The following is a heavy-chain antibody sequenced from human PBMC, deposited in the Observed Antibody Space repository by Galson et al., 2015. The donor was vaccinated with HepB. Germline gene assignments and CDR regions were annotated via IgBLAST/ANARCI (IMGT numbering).Heavy chain of an antibody. J-gene: IGHJ4*02. Sequence: ALRLSCAAAGFIFSTSALNWVRQGPGQGLEWVSSISSSNSYIYYAASVKGRFTISRDNAKNSLYLQMNSLRVEDTAVYYCARDRYSSHLDYWGQGTLVTVTS. CDR3: ARDRYSSHLDY. CDR2: ISSSNSYI. V-gene: IGHV3-21*01. D-gene: IGHD4-11*01. CDR1: GFIFSTSA.